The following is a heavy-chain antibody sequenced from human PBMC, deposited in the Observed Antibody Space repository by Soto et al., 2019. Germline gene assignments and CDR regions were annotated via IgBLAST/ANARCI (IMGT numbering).Heavy chain of an antibody. CDR3: AIGELTGSKEGWDY. Sequence: EVQLLESGGGLVQPGGSLKLSCAASGFTFSSYAMSWVRQAPGKGLECVSSISGSGDGTYYADSMKGRFTISRDNSKNTLYLQMNSLSAEDTGVYYCAIGELTGSKEGWDYWGQGTLVTVSS. V-gene: IGHV3-23*01. CDR2: ISGSGDGT. J-gene: IGHJ4*02. D-gene: IGHD3-9*01. CDR1: GFTFSSYA.